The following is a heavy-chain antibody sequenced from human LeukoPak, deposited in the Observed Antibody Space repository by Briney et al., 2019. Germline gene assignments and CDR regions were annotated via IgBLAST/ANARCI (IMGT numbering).Heavy chain of an antibody. Sequence: GGSLRLSCAASGFTFSSYTMTWVRRAPGKGLEWVSSIGSSNNYIHYADSMKGRVTISRDNAKNSLYLQMDSLRVEDTAVYYCARDKRDCSSTSCYWVYWGQGTLVIVSS. D-gene: IGHD2-2*01. CDR3: ARDKRDCSSTSCYWVY. CDR2: IGSSNNYI. V-gene: IGHV3-21*01. J-gene: IGHJ4*02. CDR1: GFTFSSYT.